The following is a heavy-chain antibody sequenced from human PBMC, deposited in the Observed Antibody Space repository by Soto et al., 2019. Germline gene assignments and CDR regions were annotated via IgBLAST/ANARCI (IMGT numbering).Heavy chain of an antibody. D-gene: IGHD3-22*01. V-gene: IGHV1-69*10. CDR2: IVAILDIR. Sequence: SAKVSCTTSGDSFSRLGISWVRKAPGQLLEWMGGIVAILDIRNYAQKFQGRVTITVDGSSSTSDMELSSLRSEDTAVYDCSMASCYYDSRGPKYGMHVWGQGTTVTVSS. CDR3: SMASCYYDSRGPKYGMHV. J-gene: IGHJ6*02. CDR1: GDSFSRLG.